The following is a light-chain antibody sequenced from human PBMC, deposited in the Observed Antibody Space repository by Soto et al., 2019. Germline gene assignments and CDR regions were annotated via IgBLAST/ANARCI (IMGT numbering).Light chain of an antibody. J-gene: IGKJ1*01. Sequence: DIQMTQSPSTLFASVGDRVTITCRASQSISSWWAWYQQKPGKAPKLLIDDASSLESGVPSRFSGSGSGTEFTLTISSLQPDDLATYYCQQYNSYSETFGQGTRVDIK. CDR1: QSISSW. CDR2: DAS. CDR3: QQYNSYSET. V-gene: IGKV1-5*01.